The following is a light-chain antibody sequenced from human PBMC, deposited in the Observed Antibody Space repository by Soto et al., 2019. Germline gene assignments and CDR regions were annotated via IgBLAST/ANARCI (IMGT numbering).Light chain of an antibody. Sequence: QSVLTKPASVYGSPGQSLTISCTGTSSDVGGYNYVSWYQQHPGKAPKLMIYDVSNRPSGVSNRFSGSKSGNTASLTISGLQAEDEADYYCSSYTSSLYVFGTGTKVTVL. CDR2: DVS. J-gene: IGLJ1*01. CDR1: SSDVGGYNY. CDR3: SSYTSSLYV. V-gene: IGLV2-14*01.